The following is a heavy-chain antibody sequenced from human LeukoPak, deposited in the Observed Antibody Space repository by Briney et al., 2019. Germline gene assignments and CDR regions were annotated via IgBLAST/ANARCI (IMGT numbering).Heavy chain of an antibody. J-gene: IGHJ5*02. CDR3: ARDRPHNWFDP. Sequence: GGSLRLSCGASGFTFSNYWMSWVRQAPGKGLEWVANIKHDGSEKYFVDSVKGRFTISRDNAENTLYLQMNTLRAEDTAVYYCARDRPHNWFDPWGQGTLVTVSS. CDR2: IKHDGSEK. V-gene: IGHV3-7*01. CDR1: GFTFSNYW.